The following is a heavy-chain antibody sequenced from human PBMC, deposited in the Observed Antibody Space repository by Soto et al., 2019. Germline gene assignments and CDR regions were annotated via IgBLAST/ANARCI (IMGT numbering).Heavy chain of an antibody. Sequence: GGSLRLSCAASGFTFSSYAMSWVRQAPGKGLEWVSGISGSGGSTYYADSVKGRFTISRDNSKNTLYLQMNSLRAEDTAVYYCARNYYDSSGGFDYWGQGTLVTVSS. CDR1: GFTFSSYA. J-gene: IGHJ4*02. CDR3: ARNYYDSSGGFDY. D-gene: IGHD3-22*01. CDR2: ISGSGGST. V-gene: IGHV3-23*01.